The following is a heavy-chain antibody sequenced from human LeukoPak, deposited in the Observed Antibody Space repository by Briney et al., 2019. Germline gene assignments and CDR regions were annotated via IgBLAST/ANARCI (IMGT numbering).Heavy chain of an antibody. V-gene: IGHV3-23*01. CDR1: GFTFSSYA. Sequence: GGSLRLSSAASGFTFSSYAMSWVRQAPGKGLEWVSAISGSGGSTYYADSVKGRFTISRDNSKNTLYLQMNSLRVEDTAVYYCAREEQQLGHKMVDYWGQGTLVTVSS. D-gene: IGHD6-13*01. CDR3: AREEQQLGHKMVDY. CDR2: ISGSGGST. J-gene: IGHJ4*02.